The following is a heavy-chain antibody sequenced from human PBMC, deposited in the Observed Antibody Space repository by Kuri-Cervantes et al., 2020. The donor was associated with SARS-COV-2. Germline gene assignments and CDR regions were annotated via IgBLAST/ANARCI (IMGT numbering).Heavy chain of an antibody. CDR3: ASSNHEVVREPNAFDI. J-gene: IGHJ3*02. D-gene: IGHD2-15*01. Sequence: SVKVSCKASGGTFSSYAISWVRQAPGRGVEWMGRIIPILGTANYAQKSQGRVTNTADESTSTAYLELSSLRSEDTAVYYCASSNHEVVREPNAFDIWGQGTMVTVSS. CDR1: GGTFSSYA. CDR2: IIPILGTA. V-gene: IGHV1-69*13.